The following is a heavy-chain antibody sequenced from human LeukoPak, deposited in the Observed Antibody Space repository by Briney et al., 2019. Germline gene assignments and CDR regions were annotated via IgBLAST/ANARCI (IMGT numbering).Heavy chain of an antibody. J-gene: IGHJ1*01. CDR2: ITGSGGNR. D-gene: IGHD4-17*01. CDR1: GFTFSSHA. CDR3: AKDPNGDYIGAFDFQR. Sequence: PGGSLRLSCAASGFTFSSHAMIWVRQAPGKGLEWVSAITGSGGNRFYAGSVKGRFTISRDNSRNTLYLQMDSLRGDDTAVYYCAKDPNGDYIGAFDFQRWGQGTQVTVSS. V-gene: IGHV3-23*01.